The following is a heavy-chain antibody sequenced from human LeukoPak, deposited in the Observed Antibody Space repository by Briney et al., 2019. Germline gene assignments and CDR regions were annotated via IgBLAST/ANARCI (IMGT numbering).Heavy chain of an antibody. Sequence: AETLSLTCTVSGGSINSYYWSWIRQPPGKGLEWIAYIYYSGSTSYNPSFKSRVTISVDTSKNQFSLKLSSVTSADTAVYYCARTIRYNWNRVWFDPWGQGTRDTVSS. D-gene: IGHD1-20*01. J-gene: IGHJ5*02. CDR1: GGSINSYY. CDR2: IYYSGST. V-gene: IGHV4-59*01. CDR3: ARTIRYNWNRVWFDP.